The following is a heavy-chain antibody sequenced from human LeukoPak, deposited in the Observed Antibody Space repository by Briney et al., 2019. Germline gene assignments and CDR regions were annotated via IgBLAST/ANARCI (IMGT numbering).Heavy chain of an antibody. CDR2: ITRARNFI. Sequence: GGPLRHSCAASGFTFSSYPMIWLAQAPGKVLEWVSYITRARNFIYYADSLRGRFTVSRDNANNSLYLQMNRLRVEDTAMYYCARDLWDHWGQGTLVSVSS. J-gene: IGHJ4*02. CDR1: GFTFSSYP. V-gene: IGHV3-21*01. D-gene: IGHD3-16*01. CDR3: ARDLWDH.